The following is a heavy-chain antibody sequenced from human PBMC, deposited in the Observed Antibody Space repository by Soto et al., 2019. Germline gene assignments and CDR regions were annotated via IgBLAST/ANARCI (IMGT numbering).Heavy chain of an antibody. CDR1: GGTFSSYT. V-gene: IGHV1-69*02. J-gene: IGHJ5*02. CDR3: ARVTCSGGSCYDWFDP. CDR2: IIPILGIA. D-gene: IGHD2-15*01. Sequence: QVQLVQSGAEVKKPGSSVKVSCKASGGTFSSYTISWVRQAPGQGLEWMGRIIPILGIANYAQKFQGRVTITAEKSTSTAYMELSSLRSEDTAVYYCARVTCSGGSCYDWFDPWGQGTLVTVSS.